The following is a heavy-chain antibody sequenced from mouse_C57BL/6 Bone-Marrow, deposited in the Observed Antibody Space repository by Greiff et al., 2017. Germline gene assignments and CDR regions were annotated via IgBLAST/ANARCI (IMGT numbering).Heavy chain of an antibody. Sequence: EVKLVESGAELVRPGASVKLSCTASGFNIKDDYMHWVKQRPEQGLEWIGWIDPENGDTEYASKFQGKATITADTSSNTAYLQLSSLTSEDTAVYYCTTRANWSWFAYWGQGTLVTVSA. V-gene: IGHV14-4*01. CDR1: GFNIKDDY. CDR2: IDPENGDT. CDR3: TTRANWSWFAY. J-gene: IGHJ3*01. D-gene: IGHD4-1*01.